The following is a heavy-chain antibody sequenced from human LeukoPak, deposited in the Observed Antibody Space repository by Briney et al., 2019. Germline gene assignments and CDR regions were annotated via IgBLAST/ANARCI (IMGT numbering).Heavy chain of an antibody. V-gene: IGHV3-66*02. Sequence: GGSLRLSCAASRFTVSTDYMSWVRQAPGKGLEWVSVIYSGGSTYYADSVKGRFTISRDNSKNTLYLQMNSLRTEDTAIYYCARDGNSYSFAYWGQGSLVTVSS. CDR1: RFTVSTDY. CDR2: IYSGGST. CDR3: ARDGNSYSFAY. J-gene: IGHJ4*02. D-gene: IGHD3-10*01.